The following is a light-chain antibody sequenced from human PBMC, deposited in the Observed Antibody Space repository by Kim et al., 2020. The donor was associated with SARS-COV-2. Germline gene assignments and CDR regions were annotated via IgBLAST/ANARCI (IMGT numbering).Light chain of an antibody. Sequence: VTPGQTASITCAGEKLGDKYACWYQQKPGQSPVLVIYKDSKRPSGIPERFSGSNSGNTATLTISGTQAMDEADYYCQAWDSSTVVFGGGTKLTVL. CDR2: KDS. CDR1: KLGDKY. J-gene: IGLJ2*01. V-gene: IGLV3-1*01. CDR3: QAWDSSTVV.